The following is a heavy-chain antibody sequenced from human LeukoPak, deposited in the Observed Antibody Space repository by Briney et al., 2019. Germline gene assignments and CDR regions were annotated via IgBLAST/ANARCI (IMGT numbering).Heavy chain of an antibody. D-gene: IGHD1-26*01. Sequence: SETLSLTCTVSGGSISSSSYYWGWIRQPPGKGLEWIGSIYYSGSTYYNPSLKSRVTISVDTSKNQFSLKLSSVTAADTAVYYCARPDSGSYPDAFDIWGQGTMVTVSS. V-gene: IGHV4-39*01. J-gene: IGHJ3*02. CDR1: GGSISSSSYY. CDR3: ARPDSGSYPDAFDI. CDR2: IYYSGST.